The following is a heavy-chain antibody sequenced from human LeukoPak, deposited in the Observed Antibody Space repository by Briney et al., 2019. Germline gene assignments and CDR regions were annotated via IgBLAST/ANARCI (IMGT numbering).Heavy chain of an antibody. D-gene: IGHD6-19*01. V-gene: IGHV4-61*02. J-gene: IGHJ6*03. CDR2: IYTSGST. CDR1: GGSISSGSYY. Sequence: SQTLSLTCTISGGSISSGSYYWSWIRQPAGQGLEWIGRIYTSGSTNYNPSLKSRVPISVDTSKNQFSLKLSSVTAADTAVYYCARDLSGWNPASYYYYMDVWGKGTTVTVSS. CDR3: ARDLSGWNPASYYYYMDV.